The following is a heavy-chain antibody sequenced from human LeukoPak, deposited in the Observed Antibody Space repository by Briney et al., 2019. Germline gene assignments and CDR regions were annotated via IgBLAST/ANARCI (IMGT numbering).Heavy chain of an antibody. CDR1: GGSFSGYY. CDR2: IYYSGST. J-gene: IGHJ4*02. CDR3: ASLDDSYFDY. V-gene: IGHV4-31*03. Sequence: SGTLSLTCTVCGGSFSGYYWRYIRQHPGKGLEWIGYIYYSGSTYYNPSLKSRVTISVDTSKNQFSLKLSSVTAADTAVYYCASLDDSYFDYWGQGTLVTVSS. D-gene: IGHD2-21*02.